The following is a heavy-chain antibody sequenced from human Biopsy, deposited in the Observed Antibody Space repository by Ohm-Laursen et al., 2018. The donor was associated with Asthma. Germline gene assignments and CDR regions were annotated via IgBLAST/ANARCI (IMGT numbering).Heavy chain of an antibody. CDR1: EFTFSNYG. V-gene: IGHV3-30*18. CDR2: ISFDGTNR. Sequence: SLRLSCSASEFTFSNYGMHWVRQAPGKGLDWVAVISFDGTNRNYTDSVKGRFTISRDNSRNTLHLEMNSLRAEDTAVYFCAKEVFPGWELRRGPDSWGQGTLVTVSS. CDR3: AKEVFPGWELRRGPDS. J-gene: IGHJ4*02. D-gene: IGHD1-26*01.